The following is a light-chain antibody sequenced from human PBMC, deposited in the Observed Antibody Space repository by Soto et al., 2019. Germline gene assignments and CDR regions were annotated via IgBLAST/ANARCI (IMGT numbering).Light chain of an antibody. CDR1: SGHSSYA. V-gene: IGLV4-69*01. Sequence: QPVLTQSPSASASLGASVKLTCTLSSGHSSYAIAWHQQQPDKGPRFLMKVNSDGSLSKGDGVPDRFSGSSSGSERYLIISSLQSEDEAAYHCQTWGSGPVVFGGGTKLTVL. CDR3: QTWGSGPVV. CDR2: VNSDGSL. J-gene: IGLJ2*01.